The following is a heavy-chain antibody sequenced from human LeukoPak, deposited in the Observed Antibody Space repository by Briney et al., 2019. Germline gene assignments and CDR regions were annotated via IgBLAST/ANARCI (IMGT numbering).Heavy chain of an antibody. CDR3: ARVMLGATKSNYYYCAMDV. J-gene: IGHJ6*02. CDR2: FISYEGSK. D-gene: IGHD1-26*01. Sequence: GGSLRLSCAASGFTFSDYNMHWVRRAPGPGVEYVSAFISYEGSKYYANSVQRRFNISRDNSKNTLYLQMGMLRAEEIAVYYCARVMLGATKSNYYYCAMDVWGRGTTVTVSS. CDR1: GFTFSDYN. V-gene: IGHV3-64*01.